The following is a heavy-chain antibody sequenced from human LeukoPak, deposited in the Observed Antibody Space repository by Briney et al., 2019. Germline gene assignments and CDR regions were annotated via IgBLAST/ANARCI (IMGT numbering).Heavy chain of an antibody. V-gene: IGHV4-59*01. J-gene: IGHJ6*03. D-gene: IGHD3-10*01. Sequence: SETMSLSCTVSGGSISSYYWSWIRQPPGKGLEWIGYIYYSGSTNYNPSLKSRVTISVDTSKNQFSLKLSSVTAADTAVYYCARVSDYYGSGSYYKAYYYYYYMDVWGKGTTVTISS. CDR2: IYYSGST. CDR3: ARVSDYYGSGSYYKAYYYYYYMDV. CDR1: GGSISSYY.